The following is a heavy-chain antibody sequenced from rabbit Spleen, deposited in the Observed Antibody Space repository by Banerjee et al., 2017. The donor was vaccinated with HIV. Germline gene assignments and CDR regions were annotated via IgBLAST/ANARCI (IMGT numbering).Heavy chain of an antibody. D-gene: IGHD8-1*01. V-gene: IGHV1S7*01. J-gene: IGHJ6*01. CDR2: IYTGNGKN. CDR3: ARDTGSSFSSYGMDL. Sequence: ESGGGLVKPGASLTLICTASGFSFSSGYDMSWVRQAPGKGLEWIGFIYTGNGKNYYASWVNGRFTISSHNAQNTLYLQLNSLTVADTATYFCARDTGSSFSSYGMDLWGPGTLVTVS. CDR1: GFSFSSGYD.